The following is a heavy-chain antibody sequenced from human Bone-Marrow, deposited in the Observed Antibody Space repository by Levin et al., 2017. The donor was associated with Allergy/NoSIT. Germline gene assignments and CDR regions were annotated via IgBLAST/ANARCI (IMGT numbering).Heavy chain of an antibody. CDR3: ARVLDYGDYAREAGPDY. CDR2: ISSSGTTI. D-gene: IGHD4-17*01. Sequence: GESLKISCAASGFTFVDYYMSWIRQAPGKGLEWLSYISSSGTTIYYADSVKGRFTISRDNAKNSVYLQMNSLRAEDTAVYYCARVLDYGDYAREAGPDYWGQGTLVTVSS. CDR1: GFTFVDYY. J-gene: IGHJ4*02. V-gene: IGHV3-11*01.